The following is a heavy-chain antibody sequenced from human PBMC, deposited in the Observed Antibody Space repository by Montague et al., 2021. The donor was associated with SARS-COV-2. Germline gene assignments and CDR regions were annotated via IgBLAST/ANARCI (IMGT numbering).Heavy chain of an antibody. CDR3: AREGIPTPGAEWKILHCHGMDV. V-gene: IGHV4-59*11. CDR2: FYSGNT. D-gene: IGHD1-14*01. J-gene: IGHJ6*02. Sequence: SETLSLTCTVSGGSISNHYWSWIRQPPGKGLEWIAFYSGNTNYNPSLKSQVTISVDTSKNQFSLKLSSVTAADTAVYYCAREGIPTPGAEWKILHCHGMDVWGQGTTVTVSS. CDR1: GGSISNHY.